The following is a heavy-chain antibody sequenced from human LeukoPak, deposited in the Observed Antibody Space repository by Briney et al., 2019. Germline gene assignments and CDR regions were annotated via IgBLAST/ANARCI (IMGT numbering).Heavy chain of an antibody. J-gene: IGHJ6*03. Sequence: SETLSLTCTVSGDSISSYYWSWIRQPPGRGLEWIGSIYTSGSTTFNPSLKSRVTISTDTSTNQISLKLNSVSAADTAVYYCARALRRPNYYYYYMDVWGKGTTVIVSS. CDR1: GDSISSYY. D-gene: IGHD2-21*02. CDR3: ARALRRPNYYYYYMDV. V-gene: IGHV4-4*09. CDR2: IYTSGST.